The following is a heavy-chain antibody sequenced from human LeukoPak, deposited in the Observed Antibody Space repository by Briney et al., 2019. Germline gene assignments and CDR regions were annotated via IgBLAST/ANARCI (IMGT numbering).Heavy chain of an antibody. CDR1: GGSISTSNYY. CDR3: ARRSPYSTGWSSYFDY. CDR2: IFYSGST. Sequence: SETLSLTCTVSGGSISTSNYYWGWVRQPPGKALEWIGNIFYSGSTYYSPSLKSRVTISLDTSRNHFSLKLTSVTAADSAVYYCARRSPYSTGWSSYFDYWGQGALVTVSS. J-gene: IGHJ4*02. V-gene: IGHV4-39*07. D-gene: IGHD6-19*01.